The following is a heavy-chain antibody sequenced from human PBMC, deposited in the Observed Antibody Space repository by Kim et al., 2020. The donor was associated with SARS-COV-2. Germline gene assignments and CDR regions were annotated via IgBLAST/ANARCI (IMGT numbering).Heavy chain of an antibody. CDR3: ARDISGRGGTMVRGVILAHYYYGMDV. J-gene: IGHJ6*02. CDR2: ISYDGSNK. CDR1: GFTFSSYA. V-gene: IGHV3-30-3*01. D-gene: IGHD3-10*01. Sequence: GGSLRLSCAASGFTFSSYAMHWVRQAPGKGLEWVAVISYDGSNKYYADSVKGRFTISRDNSKNTLYLQMNSLRAEDTAVYYCARDISGRGGTMVRGVILAHYYYGMDVWGQGTTVTVSS.